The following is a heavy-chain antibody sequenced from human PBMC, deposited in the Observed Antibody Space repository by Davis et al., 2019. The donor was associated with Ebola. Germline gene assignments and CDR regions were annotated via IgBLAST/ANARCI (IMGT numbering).Heavy chain of an antibody. Sequence: SETLSLTCTVSGGSISSYYWSWIRQPPGKGLEWIGYIYYSGSTNYNPSLKSRATISVDTSKNQFSLKLSSVTAADTAVYYCARGNYGDYIVLYYYNMDVWGQGTTVTVSS. D-gene: IGHD4-17*01. V-gene: IGHV4-59*01. J-gene: IGHJ6*02. CDR2: IYYSGST. CDR1: GGSISSYY. CDR3: ARGNYGDYIVLYYYNMDV.